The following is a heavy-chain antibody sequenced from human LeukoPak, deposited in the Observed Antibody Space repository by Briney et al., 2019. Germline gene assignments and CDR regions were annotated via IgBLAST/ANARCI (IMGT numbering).Heavy chain of an antibody. CDR1: GGTYSRYA. Sequence: SSVKVSFKASGGTYSRYAISWVRQARGQGLEGMGGIIPIFGTANYAQKFQGRVTITADESTSTAYMELSSLRSEDTAVYYCARGRNQLPHINPKPTTYYMDVWGKGTTVTVSS. CDR2: IIPIFGTA. J-gene: IGHJ6*03. CDR3: ARGRNQLPHINPKPTTYYMDV. V-gene: IGHV1-69*13. D-gene: IGHD2-2*01.